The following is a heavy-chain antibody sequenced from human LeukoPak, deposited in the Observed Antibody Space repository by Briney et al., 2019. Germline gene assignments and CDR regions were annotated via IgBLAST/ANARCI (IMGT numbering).Heavy chain of an antibody. CDR2: ISSSSYI. CDR3: ARDYGSGSYPPGY. J-gene: IGHJ4*02. CDR1: GFTFSSYA. V-gene: IGHV3-21*01. D-gene: IGHD3-10*01. Sequence: PGGSLRLSCVASGFTFSSYAMHWVRQAPGKGLEWVSSISSSSYIYHADSVKGRFTISRDNAKNSLYLQMNSLRAEDTAVYYCARDYGSGSYPPGYWGQGTLVTVSS.